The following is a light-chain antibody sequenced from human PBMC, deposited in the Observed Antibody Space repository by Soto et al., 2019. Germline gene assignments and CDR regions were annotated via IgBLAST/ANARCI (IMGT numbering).Light chain of an antibody. CDR2: KAS. Sequence: DIQMTQSPSTLSASVGDRVTITCRASQSISIWLAWYQQKPGKAPKILIYKASSLESGVPSRFSGSGSGTDFTLTISSLQPYDFATYYCQQYNSYSPRTFGQGTKVDIK. J-gene: IGKJ1*01. CDR1: QSISIW. V-gene: IGKV1-5*03. CDR3: QQYNSYSPRT.